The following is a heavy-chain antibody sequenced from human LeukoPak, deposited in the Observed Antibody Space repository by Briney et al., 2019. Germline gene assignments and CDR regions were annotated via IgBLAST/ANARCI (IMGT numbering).Heavy chain of an antibody. V-gene: IGHV4-34*01. CDR2: INHSGST. D-gene: IGHD6-13*01. J-gene: IGHJ4*02. Sequence: TSETLSLTCAVYGGSFSGYHWSWIRQPPGKGLEWIGEINHSGSTNYNPSLKSRVTISVDTSKNQFSLKLSSVTAADTAVYYCARGGGYSSSWYAVSLEYWGQGTLVTVSS. CDR3: ARGGGYSSSWYAVSLEY. CDR1: GGSFSGYH.